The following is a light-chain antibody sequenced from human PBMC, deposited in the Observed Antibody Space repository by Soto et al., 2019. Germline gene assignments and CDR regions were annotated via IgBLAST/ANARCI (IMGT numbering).Light chain of an antibody. CDR3: SSYTTAFFYV. CDR1: SSDIGAFNY. J-gene: IGLJ1*01. V-gene: IGLV2-14*01. Sequence: QSALTQPASVSGSPGQSITISCTGSSSDIGAFNYVAWYQQHPGKAPKLIIHGVTNRPSGVSSRFSGSKSDYTASLTISGLQAEDEADYYCSSYTTAFFYVFGTGTKV. CDR2: GVT.